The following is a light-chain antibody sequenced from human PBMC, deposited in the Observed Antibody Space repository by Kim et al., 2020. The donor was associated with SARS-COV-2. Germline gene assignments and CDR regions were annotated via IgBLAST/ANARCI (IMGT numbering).Light chain of an antibody. V-gene: IGLV3-21*04. CDR2: NDN. CDR1: NNGSKS. Sequence: PGETATSTCGGDNNGSKSVRWYQQQPGQAPLLVIYNDNDRPPGVPERFSGYNSCNTAALTISSVDAGDDADYYCQVGGGSSDDPVFGGGTQLTVL. CDR3: QVGGGSSDDPV. J-gene: IGLJ3*02.